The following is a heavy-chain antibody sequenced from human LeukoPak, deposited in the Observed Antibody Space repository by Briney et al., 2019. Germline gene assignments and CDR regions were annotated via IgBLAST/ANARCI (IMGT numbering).Heavy chain of an antibody. V-gene: IGHV3-20*04. CDR3: ARDTYYYDSSGYFDY. Sequence: GGSLRLSCAASGFTFNIYSMNWVRQAPGKGLEWVSGINWNGGSTGYADSVKGRFIISRDNAKNSLYLQMNSLRAEDTALYYCARDTYYYDSSGYFDYWGQGTLVTVSS. CDR2: INWNGGST. D-gene: IGHD3-22*01. CDR1: GFTFNIYS. J-gene: IGHJ4*02.